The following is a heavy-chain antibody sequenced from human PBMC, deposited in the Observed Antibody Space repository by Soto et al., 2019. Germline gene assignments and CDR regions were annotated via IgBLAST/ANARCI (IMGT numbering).Heavy chain of an antibody. CDR2: ISYDGSNK. CDR1: GFTFSSYG. Sequence: GGSLRLSCAASGFTFSSYGMHWVRQAPGKGLEWVAVISYDGSNKYYADSVKGRFTISRDNSKNTLYLQMNSLRAEDTAVYYCAKDGDGYNCGYWGQGTLVTVSS. J-gene: IGHJ4*02. CDR3: AKDGDGYNCGY. D-gene: IGHD5-12*01. V-gene: IGHV3-30*18.